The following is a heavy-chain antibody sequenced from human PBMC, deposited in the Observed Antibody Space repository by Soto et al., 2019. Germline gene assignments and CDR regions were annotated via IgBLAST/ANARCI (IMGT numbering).Heavy chain of an antibody. CDR1: GYTFTGYY. CDR3: ARDPDGYFNFDY. V-gene: IGHV1-2*02. D-gene: IGHD5-12*01. J-gene: IGHJ4*02. CDR2: INPNSGGT. Sequence: ASVKVSCKASGYTFTGYYMHWVRQAPGQGLEWMGWINPNSGGTNYAQKFQGRVTMTRDTSISTAYMELSRLRSDDTAVYYCARDPDGYFNFDYWGQGTLVTVSS.